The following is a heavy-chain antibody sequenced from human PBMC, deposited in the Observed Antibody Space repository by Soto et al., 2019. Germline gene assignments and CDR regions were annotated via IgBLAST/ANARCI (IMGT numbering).Heavy chain of an antibody. CDR3: ARLSRITIFGVVINYYGMDV. V-gene: IGHV3-33*01. J-gene: IGHJ6*02. CDR1: GFTFSSYG. D-gene: IGHD3-3*01. Sequence: HPGGSLRLSCAASGFTFSSYGMHWVRQAPGKGLEWVAVIWYDGSNKYYADSVKGRFTISRDNSKNTLYLQMNSLRAEDTAVYYCARLSRITIFGVVINYYGMDVWGQGTTVTVSS. CDR2: IWYDGSNK.